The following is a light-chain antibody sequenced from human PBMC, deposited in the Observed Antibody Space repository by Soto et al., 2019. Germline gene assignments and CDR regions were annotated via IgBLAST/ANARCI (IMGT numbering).Light chain of an antibody. CDR2: KAS. V-gene: IGKV1-5*03. CDR3: QQYNSYL. J-gene: IGKJ1*01. Sequence: DIQMTQSPSTLSASVGARVTITCRASQSISSWLAWYQQKPGKAPKLLIYKASSLESGVPSRFSGSGSGTEFTLTISSLQPDDFATYYCQQYNSYLFGQGTKVDNK. CDR1: QSISSW.